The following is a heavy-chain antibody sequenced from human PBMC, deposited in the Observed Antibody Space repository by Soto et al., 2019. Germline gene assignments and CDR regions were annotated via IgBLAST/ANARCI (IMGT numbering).Heavy chain of an antibody. J-gene: IGHJ4*02. CDR2: IDYNGVT. Sequence: PSETLSLTCTFSCGSIYRSGYYWGWIRQPPGRGLEWIGNIDYNGVTFSNPSLKSLVTISRDTSKNQFSLKLTSVTAADTALYYCGKVLVGATGHTDSDSWGPGTLVTVSS. V-gene: IGHV4-39*01. D-gene: IGHD2-15*01. CDR1: CGSIYRSGYY. CDR3: GKVLVGATGHTDSDS.